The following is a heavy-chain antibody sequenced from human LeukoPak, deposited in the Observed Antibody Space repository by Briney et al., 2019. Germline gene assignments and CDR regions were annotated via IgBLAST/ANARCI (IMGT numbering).Heavy chain of an antibody. Sequence: PSETLSLTCTVSGGSISSSSYYWGWIRQPPGTGLEWVGSIYYSGSTYYNPSLKSRVTISIDTSKNQFSLKLSSVTAADTAVYYCARDKLRREVDDDDYGDYVAIYFDYWGQGTLVTVSS. D-gene: IGHD4-17*01. CDR3: ARDKLRREVDDDDYGDYVAIYFDY. V-gene: IGHV4-39*07. J-gene: IGHJ4*02. CDR2: IYYSGST. CDR1: GGSISSSSYY.